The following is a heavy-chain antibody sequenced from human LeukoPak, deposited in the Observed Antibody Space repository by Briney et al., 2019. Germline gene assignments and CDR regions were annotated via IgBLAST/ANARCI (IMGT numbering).Heavy chain of an antibody. V-gene: IGHV3-43*02. J-gene: IGHJ3*01. CDR2: ISGDGGNT. D-gene: IGHD3-3*01. CDR1: GFKFEGYA. Sequence: GGSLRLSCAASGFKFEGYAMHWVRQRPGKGLEWVSLISGDGGNTYYAGSVKGRFTISRDNSKNSLYLQMKSLRTEDTALYYCVKDDFCPECAFDVWGQGTMVTVTS. CDR3: VKDDFCPECAFDV.